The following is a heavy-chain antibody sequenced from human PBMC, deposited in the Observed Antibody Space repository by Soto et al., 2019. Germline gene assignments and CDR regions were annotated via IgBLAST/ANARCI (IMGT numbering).Heavy chain of an antibody. Sequence: ESGGGLIQPGGSLRLSCAASGFTFSYGIHWLRQAPGKGLEWVAYISYDSSNKFYGDSVKGRFTISRDNSKNTQFLQMNSLRAEDTAVYLCAKLVIGYCSGNTCDDYWGQGTLVAVSS. CDR1: GFTFSYG. J-gene: IGHJ4*02. CDR2: ISYDSSNK. D-gene: IGHD2-15*01. CDR3: AKLVIGYCSGNTCDDY. V-gene: IGHV3-30*18.